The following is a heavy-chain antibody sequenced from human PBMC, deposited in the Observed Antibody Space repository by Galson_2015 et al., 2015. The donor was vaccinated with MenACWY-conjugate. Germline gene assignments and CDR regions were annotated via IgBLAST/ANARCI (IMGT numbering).Heavy chain of an antibody. Sequence: PALVNRTQTLTLTCTFSGFSLSTSGVGVGWIRQTQGKALEWLALIYWDDDKRYSPSLRSRLTITKDTSKNHVVLTMTNMDPVDTATYYCSRTGATPGDYWGQGTLVTVSS. CDR3: SRTGATPGDY. D-gene: IGHD2-15*01. CDR1: GFSLSTSGVG. J-gene: IGHJ4*02. V-gene: IGHV2-5*02. CDR2: IYWDDDK.